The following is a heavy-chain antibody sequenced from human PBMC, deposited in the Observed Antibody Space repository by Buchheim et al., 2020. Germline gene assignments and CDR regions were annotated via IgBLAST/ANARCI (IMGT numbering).Heavy chain of an antibody. Sequence: EVQLVESGGGLVQPGGSLRLSCAASGFTFSSYNMNWVRQAPGKGLEWVSSISSSSSTIYYTDSVKGRFTISRDTPPTSLYLQMNGLRDEDTAGYYCARGMLRGGIDPWGQGTL. V-gene: IGHV3-48*02. CDR3: ARGMLRGGIDP. CDR2: ISSSSSTI. J-gene: IGHJ5*02. D-gene: IGHD2-8*01. CDR1: GFTFSSYN.